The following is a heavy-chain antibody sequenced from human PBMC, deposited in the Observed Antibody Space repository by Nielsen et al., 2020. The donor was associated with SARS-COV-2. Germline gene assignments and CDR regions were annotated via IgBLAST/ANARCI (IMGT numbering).Heavy chain of an antibody. CDR2: INSDGSRS. J-gene: IGHJ4*02. D-gene: IGHD3-22*01. V-gene: IGHV3-74*01. CDR3: VRVRDDGHYYDTGPFDY. CDR1: GFTFGDYW. Sequence: GESLKISCAASGFTFGDYWMNWVRQAPGKGLMWVSRINSDGSRSAYADAVKGRFTISRDNARDTLSLQMNSLSAEDTAVYYCVRVRDDGHYYDTGPFDYWGQGALVTVSS.